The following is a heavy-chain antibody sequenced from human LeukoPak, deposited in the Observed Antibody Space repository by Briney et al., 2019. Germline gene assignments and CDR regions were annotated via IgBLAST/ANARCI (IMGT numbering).Heavy chain of an antibody. CDR2: IIPIFGTA. Sequence: ASVKVSCKASGGTFSSYAISWVRQAPGQGLEWMGGIIPIFGTANYAQKFQGRVTITADESTSTAYMELSSLRSEDTAVYYCVREAGPQNGWVHYADYWGQGTLVTVSS. V-gene: IGHV1-69*01. J-gene: IGHJ4*02. D-gene: IGHD1-1*01. CDR1: GGTFSSYA. CDR3: VREAGPQNGWVHYADY.